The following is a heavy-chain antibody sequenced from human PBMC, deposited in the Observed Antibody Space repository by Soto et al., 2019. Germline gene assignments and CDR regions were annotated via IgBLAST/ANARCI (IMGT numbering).Heavy chain of an antibody. J-gene: IGHJ4*02. CDR1: DDSLTTNKYA. V-gene: IGHV4-31*03. CDR3: ARASYFRPSGSYYFVS. D-gene: IGHD3-10*01. Sequence: PSETLSLTCTVSDDSLTTNKYAWTWIRQNPEKGLEWIGYVCSNGNTRSSPSLQSRVSMSVDTSKSHFSLRLSSVTAADTAVYFCARASYFRPSGSYYFVSWGQGTLVTVSS. CDR2: VCSNGNT.